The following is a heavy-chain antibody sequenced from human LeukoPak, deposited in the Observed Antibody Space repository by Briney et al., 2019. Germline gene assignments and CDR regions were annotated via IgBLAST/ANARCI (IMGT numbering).Heavy chain of an antibody. Sequence: SETLSLTCTDSGGSISSYYWSWIRQPPGKGLEWIGYIYYSGSTNYNPSLKSRVTISVDTSKNQFSLKLSSVAAADTAVYYCASGSYYYYYMDVWGKGTAVTVSS. J-gene: IGHJ6*03. CDR1: GGSISSYY. CDR2: IYYSGST. CDR3: ASGSYYYYYMDV. D-gene: IGHD1-26*01. V-gene: IGHV4-59*01.